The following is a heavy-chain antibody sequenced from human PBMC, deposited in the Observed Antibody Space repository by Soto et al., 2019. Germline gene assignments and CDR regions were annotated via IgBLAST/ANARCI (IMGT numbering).Heavy chain of an antibody. CDR2: INSDGIST. D-gene: IGHD1-26*01. CDR1: GFTFSSYL. J-gene: IGHJ4*02. V-gene: IGHV3-74*01. CDR3: ARDRPLSGSYYSLDY. Sequence: GGSLRLSCAASGFTFSSYLMHWVRQAPGKGLVWVSRINSDGISTSYADSVKGRFTISRDNAKNTLYLQMNSLRAEDTAVYYCARDRPLSGSYYSLDYWGQGPMLTV.